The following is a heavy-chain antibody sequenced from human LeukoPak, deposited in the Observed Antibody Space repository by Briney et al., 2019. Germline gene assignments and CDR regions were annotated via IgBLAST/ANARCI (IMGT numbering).Heavy chain of an antibody. CDR1: GGSISSYY. J-gene: IGHJ4*02. CDR2: IYYSGST. Sequence: SETLSLTCTVSGGSISSYYWSWIRQPAGKGLEWIGRIYYSGSTNYNPSLKSRVTISVDTSKNQFSLKLSSVTAADTAVYYCARSDCTNGVCYTGGYGYWGQGTLVTVSS. CDR3: ARSDCTNGVCYTGGYGY. V-gene: IGHV4-4*07. D-gene: IGHD2-8*01.